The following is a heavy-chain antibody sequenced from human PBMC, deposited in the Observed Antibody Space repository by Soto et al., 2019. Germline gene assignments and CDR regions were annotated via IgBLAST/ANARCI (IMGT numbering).Heavy chain of an antibody. D-gene: IGHD2-21*02. CDR2: VSGSGDDT. Sequence: EVQLLESGGGLMQPGGSLRLSCAASGFSFSSYAMSWVRQAPGKGLEWVSAVSGSGDDTYYVDSVKGRLTISRDNSKDTLNLQLNSMRGKDTAVYYCGKGRVVTAISSCGYWGQGTLVTVAS. CDR1: GFSFSSYA. V-gene: IGHV3-23*01. CDR3: GKGRVVTAISSCGY. J-gene: IGHJ4*02.